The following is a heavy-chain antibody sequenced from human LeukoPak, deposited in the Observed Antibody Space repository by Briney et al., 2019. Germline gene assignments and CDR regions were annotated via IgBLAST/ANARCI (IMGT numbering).Heavy chain of an antibody. D-gene: IGHD3-22*01. CDR3: ARSYYETSGKFDY. J-gene: IGHJ4*02. CDR1: GYTFTGYY. Sequence: ASVKVSCKASGYTFTGYYMRWVRQAPGQGLEWVGWINPNTGGTNYAQKFQGRVTMTRDTSISTAYMEVSRLRSDDTAVYYCARSYYETSGKFDYWGQGTLVTVSS. V-gene: IGHV1-2*02. CDR2: INPNTGGT.